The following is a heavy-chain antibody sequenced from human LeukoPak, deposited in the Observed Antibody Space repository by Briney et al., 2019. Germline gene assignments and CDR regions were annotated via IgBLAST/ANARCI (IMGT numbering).Heavy chain of an antibody. CDR3: ARADREYYCDSSGYQGYAFDV. CDR1: GYTLTELS. CDR2: FDPEDGET. V-gene: IGHV1-24*01. Sequence: GASVKVSCKVSGYTLTELSMHWVRQAPGKGLEWMGGFDPEDGETIYAQKFQGRVTMTEDTSTDTAYMELSSLRSEDTAVYYCARADREYYCDSSGYQGYAFDVWGQGTMVTVSS. J-gene: IGHJ3*01. D-gene: IGHD3-22*01.